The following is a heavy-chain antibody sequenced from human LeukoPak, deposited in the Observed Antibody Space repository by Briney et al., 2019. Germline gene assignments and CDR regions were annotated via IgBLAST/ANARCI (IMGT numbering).Heavy chain of an antibody. Sequence: PGGSLRLSCAASGFTFSSYGMHWVRQAPGKGLEWVAFIRYDGSNKYYADSVKGRFTISRDNSKNTLYLQMNSLRAEDTAVYYCAKGIIVATVEGVDYWGQGTLVTVSS. CDR2: IRYDGSNK. CDR1: GFTFSSYG. J-gene: IGHJ4*02. V-gene: IGHV3-30*02. CDR3: AKGIIVATVEGVDY. D-gene: IGHD5-12*01.